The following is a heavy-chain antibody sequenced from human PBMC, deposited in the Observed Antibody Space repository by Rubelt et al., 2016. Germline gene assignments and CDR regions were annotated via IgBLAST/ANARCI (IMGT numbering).Heavy chain of an antibody. D-gene: IGHD5-18*01. CDR1: GSPLSTSGMC. V-gene: IGHV2-70*01. J-gene: IGHJ4*02. CDR2: IDWADDK. Sequence: QVTLRESGPALVKPTQTLTLTCTFSGSPLSTSGMCVTWIRQHPGKALAWLALIDWADDKYYSTSLKTRLTISKDTSKNQVVLTMTNRDPVDTATYYCALCRSYGVEFDYWGQGTLVTVSS. CDR3: ALCRSYGVEFDY.